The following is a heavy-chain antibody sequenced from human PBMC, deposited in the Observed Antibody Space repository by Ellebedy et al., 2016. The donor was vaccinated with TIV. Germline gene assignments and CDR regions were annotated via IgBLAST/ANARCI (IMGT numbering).Heavy chain of an antibody. CDR1: GYSFTSYW. V-gene: IGHV5-51*01. J-gene: IGHJ3*02. CDR2: IYPGESDT. D-gene: IGHD3-10*01. CDR3: ARRITMVRGVIRETYAFDI. Sequence: GESLKISCKGSGYSFTSYWIGWVRQVPGKGLEWMGIIYPGESDTRYSPSFQGQVTISADKSIRTAYLQWSSLKAADTAMYYCARRITMVRGVIRETYAFDIWGQGTMVTVSS.